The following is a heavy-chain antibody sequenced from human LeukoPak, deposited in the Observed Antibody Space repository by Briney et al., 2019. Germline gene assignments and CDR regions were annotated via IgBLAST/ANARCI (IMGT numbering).Heavy chain of an antibody. J-gene: IGHJ4*02. CDR1: GFTFSTYG. V-gene: IGHV3-33*01. D-gene: IGHD3-10*01. CDR2: IYYDGSNK. Sequence: PGRSLRLSCAAPGFTFSTYGMHWVRQAPGKGLEWVALIYYDGSNKYYADSVKGRFTVSRDNSKNTLYLQMNILRAEDTGVYYCTREEVRAPLDNWGQGTLVTVSS. CDR3: TREEVRAPLDN.